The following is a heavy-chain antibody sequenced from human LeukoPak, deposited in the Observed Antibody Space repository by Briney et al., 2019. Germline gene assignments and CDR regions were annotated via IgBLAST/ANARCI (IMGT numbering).Heavy chain of an antibody. J-gene: IGHJ4*02. V-gene: IGHV4-34*01. CDR3: ARGQTSDY. D-gene: IGHD6-6*01. CDR1: GGSFSGYY. CDR2: INHSGST. Sequence: SETLSLTCAVYGGSFSGYYWSWIRQPPGKGLEWIGEINHSGSTNYNPSLKSRVTISVDTSKNQFSLKLSSVTAADTAVYYCARGQTSDYWGQGTLVTVSS.